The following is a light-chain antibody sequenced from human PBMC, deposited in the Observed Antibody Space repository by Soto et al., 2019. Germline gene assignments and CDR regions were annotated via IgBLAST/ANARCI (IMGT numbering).Light chain of an antibody. J-gene: IGLJ2*01. Sequence: QSALTQPPSVYGSPGQSVTISCTGTSSDIGIYDRVSWYQQTPGTAPKLMIYEVTNRPSGVPDRFSGSKSGTTASLTISGLQAEDEAGYYCSSYTSSNTVLFGGGTKVTVL. CDR3: SSYTSSNTVL. V-gene: IGLV2-18*02. CDR2: EVT. CDR1: SSDIGIYDR.